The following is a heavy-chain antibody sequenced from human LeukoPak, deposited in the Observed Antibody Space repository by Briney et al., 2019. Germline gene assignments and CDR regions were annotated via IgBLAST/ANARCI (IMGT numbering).Heavy chain of an antibody. CDR3: ARVPYSSSWYLYFDY. CDR1: GGSISSYY. V-gene: IGHV4-59*08. Sequence: SETLSLTCTVSGGSISSYYWSWIRQLPGKGLEWIGYIYYSGSTNYNPSLKSRVTISVDTSKNQFSLKLSSVTAADTAVYYCARVPYSSSWYLYFDYWGQGTLVTVSS. CDR2: IYYSGST. J-gene: IGHJ4*02. D-gene: IGHD6-13*01.